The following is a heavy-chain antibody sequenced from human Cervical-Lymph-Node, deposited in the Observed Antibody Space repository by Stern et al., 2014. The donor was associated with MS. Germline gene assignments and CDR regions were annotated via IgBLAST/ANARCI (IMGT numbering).Heavy chain of an antibody. CDR3: ARRHCSSRRCGWFDP. Sequence: VQLVQSGAEVKKPGESLKISCKGSGYSFTSYWIGWGRQMPGKGLEWMGIINPGDTDTRYRPSFQGQVTISADKSISTAYLQWSSLKASDTAMYYCARRHCSSRRCGWFDPWGQGTLVTVSS. J-gene: IGHJ5*02. CDR2: INPGDTDT. D-gene: IGHD2-2*01. V-gene: IGHV5-51*01. CDR1: GYSFTSYW.